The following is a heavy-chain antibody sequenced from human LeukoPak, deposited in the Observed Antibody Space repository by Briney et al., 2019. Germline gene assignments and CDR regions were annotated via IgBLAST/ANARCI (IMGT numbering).Heavy chain of an antibody. CDR3: ASQHYYDSSAPFDY. V-gene: IGHV3-30-3*01. CDR1: GFTFSSYA. CDR2: ISYDGSNK. J-gene: IGHJ4*02. Sequence: PGGSLRLSCAASGFTFSSYAMHWVRQAPGKGLEWVAVISYDGSNKYYADSVKGRFTISRDNSKNTLYLQMNSLRAEDTAVYYCASQHYYDSSAPFDYWGQGTLVTVSS. D-gene: IGHD3-22*01.